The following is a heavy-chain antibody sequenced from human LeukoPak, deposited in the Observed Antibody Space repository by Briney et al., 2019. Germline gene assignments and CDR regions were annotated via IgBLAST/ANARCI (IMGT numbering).Heavy chain of an antibody. J-gene: IGHJ4*02. CDR1: GFSFSDYE. CDR2: IDISGNTI. CDR3: ARVAEAAAFDY. D-gene: IGHD6-13*01. V-gene: IGHV3-48*03. Sequence: GGSLRLSCAASGFSFSDYEMNWVRQAPGKGLEWLSHIDISGNTIHYADSVKGRFTISRDNAKNSLYLQMNSLRADDTAVYYCARVAEAAAFDYWGQGTLVTVSS.